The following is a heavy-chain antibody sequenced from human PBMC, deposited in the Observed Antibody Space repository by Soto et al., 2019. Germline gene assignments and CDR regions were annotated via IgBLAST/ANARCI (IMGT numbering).Heavy chain of an antibody. CDR2: ISSSSSTI. V-gene: IGHV3-48*02. CDR1: GFTFSSYS. CDR3: ARGRDVLRYFDWLSFFDY. D-gene: IGHD3-9*01. J-gene: IGHJ4*02. Sequence: GGSLRLSCAASGFTFSSYSMNWVRQAPGKGLEWVSYISSSSSTIYYADSVKGRFTISRDNAKNSLYLQMNSLRDEDTAVYYCARGRDVLRYFDWLSFFDYWGQGTLVTVSS.